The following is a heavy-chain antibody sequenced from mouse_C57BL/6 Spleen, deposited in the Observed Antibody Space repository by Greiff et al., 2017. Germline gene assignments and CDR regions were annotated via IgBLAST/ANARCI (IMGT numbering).Heavy chain of an antibody. V-gene: IGHV1-69*01. CDR1: GYNFTSYW. CDR3: ASAEGVPYFDV. CDR2: IDPSDSYT. D-gene: IGHD6-1*01. J-gene: IGHJ1*03. Sequence: VQLQQSGAELVMPGASVKLSCTASGYNFTSYWMHWVKQRPGQGLEWIGEIDPSDSYTNYNQKFKGKSTLSVDKSSSSAYMQLSSLTSEDAAVYYCASAEGVPYFDVWGTGTTVTAAS.